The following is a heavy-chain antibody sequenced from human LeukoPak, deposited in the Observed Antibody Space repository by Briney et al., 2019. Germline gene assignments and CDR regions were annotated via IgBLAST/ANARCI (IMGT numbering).Heavy chain of an antibody. D-gene: IGHD3-10*01. CDR3: ARDSAARYYYGSNWFDP. CDR1: GFTFDDYG. V-gene: IGHV3-20*01. J-gene: IGHJ5*02. Sequence: GGSLRLSCAASGFTFDDYGLNWVRQAPGKGLEWVSGINWNSDSTGYADSVKGRFTISRDNARKPLYLQMNRLRAEDTAVYHCARDSAARYYYGSNWFDPWGQGTLVTVSS. CDR2: INWNSDST.